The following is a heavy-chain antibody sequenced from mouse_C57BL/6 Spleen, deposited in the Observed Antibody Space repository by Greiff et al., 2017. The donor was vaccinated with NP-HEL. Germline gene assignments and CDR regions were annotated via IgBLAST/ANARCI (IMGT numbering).Heavy chain of an antibody. J-gene: IGHJ3*01. D-gene: IGHD2-4*01. CDR3: ARAETLYDYDGFAY. CDR1: GYTFTSYW. CDR2: IDPSDSYT. V-gene: IGHV1-69*01. Sequence: QVQLQQSGAELVMPGASVKLSCKASGYTFTSYWMHWVKQRPGQGLEWIGEIDPSDSYTNYNQKFKGKSTLTVDKSSSTAYMQLSSLTSEDSAVYYCARAETLYDYDGFAYWGQGTLVTVSA.